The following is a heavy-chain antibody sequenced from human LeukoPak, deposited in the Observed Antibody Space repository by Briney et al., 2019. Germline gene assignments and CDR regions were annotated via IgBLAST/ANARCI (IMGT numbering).Heavy chain of an antibody. D-gene: IGHD3-16*01. CDR2: IHSSGTT. V-gene: IGHV4-4*09. CDR1: GDSISGYY. CDR3: ARGGASSKWFDP. J-gene: IGHJ5*02. Sequence: PSETLSLTCTVSGDSISGYYWSWIRQPPGEGLEWIAFIHSSGTTNYNPSLKSRVSISVDTSNNQISLNVHSATAPDTAVYYCARGGASSKWFDPWGQGTLVSVSS.